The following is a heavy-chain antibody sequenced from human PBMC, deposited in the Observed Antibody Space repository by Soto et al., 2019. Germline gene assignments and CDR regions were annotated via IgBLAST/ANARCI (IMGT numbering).Heavy chain of an antibody. Sequence: ASVKVSCKASGYTFTSYDINWVRQATGRGLERMGWMNPNSGNTGYAQKFQGRVTMTRNTSISTAYMELSSLRSEDTAVYYCARGLSSSGWYELDYWGQGTLLTVSS. D-gene: IGHD6-19*01. V-gene: IGHV1-8*01. CDR3: ARGLSSSGWYELDY. CDR2: MNPNSGNT. J-gene: IGHJ4*02. CDR1: GYTFTSYD.